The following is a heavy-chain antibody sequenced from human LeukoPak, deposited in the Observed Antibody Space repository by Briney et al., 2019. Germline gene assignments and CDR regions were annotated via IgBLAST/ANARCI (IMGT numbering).Heavy chain of an antibody. V-gene: IGHV1-24*01. CDR3: ARSNHDYSNGWFDP. Sequence: ASVKVSCKVSGYTLTELSMHWVRQAPGKGLEWMGGFDPEDGETIYAQKFQGRVTITTDESTSTAYMELSSLRSEDTAVYYCARSNHDYSNGWFDPWGQGTLVTVSS. D-gene: IGHD4-11*01. CDR1: GYTLTELS. J-gene: IGHJ5*02. CDR2: FDPEDGET.